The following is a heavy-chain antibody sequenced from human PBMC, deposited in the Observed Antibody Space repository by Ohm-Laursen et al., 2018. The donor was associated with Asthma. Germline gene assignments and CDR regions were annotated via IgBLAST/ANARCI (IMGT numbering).Heavy chain of an antibody. J-gene: IGHJ4*02. Sequence: TLSLTCTVSGGSISSGIYYWSWIRQRPGKGLEWIGYIYYSLSTYYNPSLKSRVTISVDTSKNQFSLKLSSVAAADTAVYYCARTYYYDSSGYYPIYYFDYWGQGTLVTVSS. V-gene: IGHV4-31*03. CDR2: IYYSLST. D-gene: IGHD3-22*01. CDR1: GGSISSGIYY. CDR3: ARTYYYDSSGYYPIYYFDY.